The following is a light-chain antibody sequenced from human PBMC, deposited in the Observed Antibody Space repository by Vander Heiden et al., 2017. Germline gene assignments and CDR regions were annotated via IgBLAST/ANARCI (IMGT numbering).Light chain of an antibody. CDR3: QQYDNIPPT. Sequence: DIQMTQSPSSLSASVGDRVTITCQASQDISNYLNWYQQKPGKAPKLRIYDASNLETGVPSRFSGSGSGTDFTFTISSLQPEDIATYYCQQYDNIPPTFGPGTKVDIK. V-gene: IGKV1-33*01. J-gene: IGKJ3*01. CDR2: DAS. CDR1: QDISNY.